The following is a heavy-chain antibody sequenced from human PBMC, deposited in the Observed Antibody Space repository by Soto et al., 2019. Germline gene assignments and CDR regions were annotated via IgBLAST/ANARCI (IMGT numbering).Heavy chain of an antibody. CDR3: AGQQHVDICYVVDY. Sequence: QVQVQESGPGLVKPSETLSLMCTVSGVSITSSSYSWAWIRQSPGKGLERIGSFSYTGNTYYNPSLKSRVTISVDELKNHFSLKLNSVTASDTAVYYCAGQQHVDICYVVDYWGQGTLVTFSS. V-gene: IGHV4-39*01. D-gene: IGHD3-9*01. CDR1: GVSITSSSYS. J-gene: IGHJ4*02. CDR2: FSYTGNT.